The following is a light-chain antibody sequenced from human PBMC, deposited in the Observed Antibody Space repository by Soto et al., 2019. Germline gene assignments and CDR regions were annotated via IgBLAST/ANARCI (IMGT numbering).Light chain of an antibody. J-gene: IGLJ1*01. CDR2: DVS. CDR1: SSDVGGYNY. Sequence: VLTQPASVSGSPGQSITISCAGTSSDVGGYNYVSWYQHHPGKAPKLMIFDVSNRPSGVSNRFSGSKSGNTASLTISGLQPEDEADYYCSSYTTSNTRQIVFGTGTKVTVL. V-gene: IGLV2-14*03. CDR3: SSYTTSNTRQIV.